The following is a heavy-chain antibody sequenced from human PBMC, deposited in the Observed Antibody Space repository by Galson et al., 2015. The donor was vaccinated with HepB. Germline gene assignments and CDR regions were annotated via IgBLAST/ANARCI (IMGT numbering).Heavy chain of an antibody. CDR3: ARPQERGYSYGYSDAFDI. J-gene: IGHJ3*02. Sequence: SVKVSCKASGGTFSSYAISWMRQAPGQGLEWMGRIIPIFGIANYAQKFQGRVTITADKSTSTAYMELSSLRSEDTAVYYCARPQERGYSYGYSDAFDIWGQGTMVTVSS. V-gene: IGHV1-69*04. CDR2: IIPIFGIA. CDR1: GGTFSSYA. D-gene: IGHD5-18*01.